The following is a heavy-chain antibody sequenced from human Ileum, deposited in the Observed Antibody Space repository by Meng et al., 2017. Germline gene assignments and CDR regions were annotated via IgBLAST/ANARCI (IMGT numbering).Heavy chain of an antibody. V-gene: IGHV3-23*01. J-gene: IGHJ4*02. D-gene: IGHD3-10*01. Sequence: GESLKISCAASGFTFSSYAMSWVRQAPGKGLEWVSAISGSGGSTYYADSVKGRFTISRDNSKNTLYLQMNSLRAEDTAVYYCAKDRYPVDGSGDSPSDYWGQGTLVTVSS. CDR1: GFTFSSYA. CDR3: AKDRYPVDGSGDSPSDY. CDR2: ISGSGGST.